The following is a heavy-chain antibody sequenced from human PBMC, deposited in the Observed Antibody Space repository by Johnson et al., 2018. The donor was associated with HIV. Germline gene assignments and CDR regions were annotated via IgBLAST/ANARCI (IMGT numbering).Heavy chain of an antibody. Sequence: QVQLVESGGGVVQPGRSLRLSCAPSGFTFSSYAMHWVRQAPGKGLEWVAVISYDGNIKYYADSVKGRFTISRDNSKNTLYLQINSLRTEDTAVYYCARENYRRRDAFDVWGQGTVVIVSS. CDR3: ARENYRRRDAFDV. J-gene: IGHJ3*01. V-gene: IGHV3-30-3*01. D-gene: IGHD1-7*01. CDR2: ISYDGNIK. CDR1: GFTFSSYA.